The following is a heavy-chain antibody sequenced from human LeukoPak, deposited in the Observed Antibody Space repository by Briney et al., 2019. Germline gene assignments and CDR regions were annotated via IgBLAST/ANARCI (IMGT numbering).Heavy chain of an antibody. Sequence: SETLSLTCAVYGGSFSGYYWSWIRQPPGKGLEWIGEINHSGSTNYNPSLKSRVTISVDTSKNQFSLKLSSVTAADTAVYYCARARTYDILTGYYRRYNWFDPWGQGTLVTVSS. D-gene: IGHD3-9*01. CDR1: GGSFSGYY. V-gene: IGHV4-34*01. CDR3: ARARTYDILTGYYRRYNWFDP. CDR2: INHSGST. J-gene: IGHJ5*02.